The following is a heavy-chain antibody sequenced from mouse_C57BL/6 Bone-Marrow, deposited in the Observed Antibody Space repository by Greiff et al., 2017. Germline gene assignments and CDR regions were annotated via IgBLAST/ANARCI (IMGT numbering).Heavy chain of an antibody. CDR1: GYTFTSYW. D-gene: IGHD2-4*01. CDR2: INPSNGGT. CDR3: AREGGLPAWFAY. J-gene: IGHJ3*01. V-gene: IGHV1-53*01. Sequence: VQLQQSGAELVRPGSSVKLSCKASGYTFTSYWMHWVKQRPGQGLEWIGNINPSNGGTNYNEKFKSKATLTVDKSSSTAYMQLSSLTSEGSAVYYCAREGGLPAWFAYWGQGTLVTVSA.